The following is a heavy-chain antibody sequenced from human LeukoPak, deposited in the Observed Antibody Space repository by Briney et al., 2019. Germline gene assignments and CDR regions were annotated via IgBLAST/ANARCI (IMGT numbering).Heavy chain of an antibody. D-gene: IGHD6-19*01. CDR3: AHTGAVAGYFDY. CDR2: ISYDGSNK. J-gene: IGHJ4*02. Sequence: GGSLRLSCAASGFTFSGSTMHWVRQAPGKGLEWVAVISYDGSNKYYADSVKGRFTISRDNSKNTLYLQMNSLRAEDTAVYYCAHTGAVAGYFDYWGQGTLVTVSS. V-gene: IGHV3-30-3*01. CDR1: GFTFSGST.